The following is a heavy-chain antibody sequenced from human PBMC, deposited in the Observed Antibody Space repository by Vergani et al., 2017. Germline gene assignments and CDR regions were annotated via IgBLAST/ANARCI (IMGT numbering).Heavy chain of an antibody. V-gene: IGHV4-30-4*01. CDR1: GGSISSGDYY. CDR3: ARGRNADYGDYYFDY. J-gene: IGHJ4*02. Sequence: QVQLQESGPGLVKPSQTLSLTCTVSGGSISSGDYYWSWIRQPPGKGLEWIGYIYYSGSTYYNPSLKSRVTISVDTSKNQFSLKLSSVTAADTAVYYCARGRNADYGDYYFDYWGQGTLVTVSS. D-gene: IGHD4-17*01. CDR2: IYYSGST.